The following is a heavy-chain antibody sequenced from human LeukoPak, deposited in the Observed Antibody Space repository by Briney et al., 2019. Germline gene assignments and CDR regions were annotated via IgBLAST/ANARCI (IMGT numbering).Heavy chain of an antibody. CDR3: ARRVISEFSIDKGNWLDP. J-gene: IGHJ5*02. CDR1: GGSISNYY. V-gene: IGHV4-4*09. D-gene: IGHD3-3*02. Sequence: SETLSLTCTVSGGSISNYYWNWIRQSPGKGLEWIGYILSSGSTQHNPSLTGRISLSVDTSKNQFSLKLSSVTAADTAVYYCARRVISEFSIDKGNWLDPWGQGTLVTVSS. CDR2: ILSSGST.